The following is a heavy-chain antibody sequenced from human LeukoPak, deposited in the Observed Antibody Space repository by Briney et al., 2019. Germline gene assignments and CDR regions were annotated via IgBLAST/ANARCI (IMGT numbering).Heavy chain of an antibody. J-gene: IGHJ5*02. V-gene: IGHV4-34*01. CDR3: ARDRYCSGGSCYLGWFDP. CDR2: INHSGST. Sequence: SETLSLTCAVYGGSFSGYYWSWIRQPPGKGLEWIGEINHSGSTNYNPSLKSRVTISVDASKNLFALKLSSVTAADTAVYYCARDRYCSGGSCYLGWFDPWGQGTQVTVSS. D-gene: IGHD2-15*01. CDR1: GGSFSGYY.